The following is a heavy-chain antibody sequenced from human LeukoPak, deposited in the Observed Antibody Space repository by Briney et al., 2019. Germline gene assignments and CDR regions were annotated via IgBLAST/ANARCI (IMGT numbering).Heavy chain of an antibody. CDR2: INHSGST. CDR1: GGSFSDYY. CDR3: ARGPLVLRYFDWSNWFDP. V-gene: IGHV4-34*01. D-gene: IGHD3-9*01. Sequence: SETLSLTCAANGGSFSDYYWAWIRQPPGKGLEWIGEINHSGSTNYNPSLKSRVTISVDTSKNQFSLKLSSVTAADTAVYYCARGPLVLRYFDWSNWFDPWGQGTLVTVSS. J-gene: IGHJ5*02.